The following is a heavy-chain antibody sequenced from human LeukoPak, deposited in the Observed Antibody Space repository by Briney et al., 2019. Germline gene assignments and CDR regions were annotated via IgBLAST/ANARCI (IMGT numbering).Heavy chain of an antibody. Sequence: GGSLRLSCAASGLTFSGYWMSWVRQAPGKGLEWVANIKQDGSERYYVDSVKGRFTISRDNAKKSLYLQMNSLRVEDTAVYYCASDPFTISAYDAFNIWGQGTVVTVSS. D-gene: IGHD3-3*02. J-gene: IGHJ3*02. V-gene: IGHV3-7*01. CDR3: ASDPFTISAYDAFNI. CDR2: IKQDGSER. CDR1: GLTFSGYW.